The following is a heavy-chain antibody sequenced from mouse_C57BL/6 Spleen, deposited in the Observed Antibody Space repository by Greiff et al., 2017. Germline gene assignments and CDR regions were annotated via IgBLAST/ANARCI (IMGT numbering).Heavy chain of an antibody. Sequence: EVMLVESGEGLVKPGGSLKLSCAASGFTFSSYAMSWVRQTPEKRLEWVAYISSGGDYIYYADTVEGRFTISRDNARNTLYLKMSSLKSEDTAMYYCTREEFYGDYAMDYWGQGTSVTVSS. CDR2: ISSGGDYI. D-gene: IGHD1-1*01. J-gene: IGHJ4*01. CDR1: GFTFSSYA. V-gene: IGHV5-9-1*02. CDR3: TREEFYGDYAMDY.